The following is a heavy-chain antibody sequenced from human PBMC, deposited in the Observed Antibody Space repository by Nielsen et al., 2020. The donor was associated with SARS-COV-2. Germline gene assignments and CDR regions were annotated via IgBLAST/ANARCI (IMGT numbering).Heavy chain of an antibody. Sequence: GGSLRLSCAASGFTFSAYSMNWVRQAPGKGLEWVSVISSSSDYIYYADSVRGRFTISRDNAKNSLYLQMDNLGAEDTGTYYCARDQEGSTHREHYYYIDVWGKGTTVTVSS. V-gene: IGHV3-21*01. D-gene: IGHD1-1*01. CDR1: GFTFSAYS. CDR3: ARDQEGSTHREHYYYIDV. CDR2: ISSSSDYI. J-gene: IGHJ6*03.